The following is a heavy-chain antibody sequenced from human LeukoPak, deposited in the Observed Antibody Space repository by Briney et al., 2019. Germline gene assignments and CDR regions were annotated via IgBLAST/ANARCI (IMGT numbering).Heavy chain of an antibody. D-gene: IGHD3-22*01. V-gene: IGHV4-4*02. CDR2: IYHSGST. Sequence: SGTLSLTCAVSGGSISSSNWWSWVRQPPGKGLEWIGEIYHSGSTNYNPSLKSRVTISVDKSKNQFSLKLSSVTAADTAVYYCARANYYDSSGYAPLDDWGQGTLVTVSS. CDR1: GGSISSSNW. CDR3: ARANYYDSSGYAPLDD. J-gene: IGHJ4*02.